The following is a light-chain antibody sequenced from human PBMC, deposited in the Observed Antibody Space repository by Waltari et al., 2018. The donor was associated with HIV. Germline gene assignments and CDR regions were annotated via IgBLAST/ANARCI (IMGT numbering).Light chain of an antibody. CDR2: TNH. V-gene: IGLV1-47*01. Sequence: QSVLTPTPSMSGTPGQRVTIPCSESTSNVGSHYVYWYQQFPGTTPGLVIHTNHHRPSGVPDRFSASKSATSAFLAINSLRSEDEASYFCAAWDDGLDTPVFGGGTSLTVL. J-gene: IGLJ2*01. CDR3: AAWDDGLDTPV. CDR1: TSNVGSHY.